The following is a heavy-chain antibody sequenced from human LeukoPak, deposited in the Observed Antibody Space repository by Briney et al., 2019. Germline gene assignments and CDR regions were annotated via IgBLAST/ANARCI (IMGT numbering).Heavy chain of an antibody. CDR2: ISFDGSNK. J-gene: IGHJ4*02. CDR1: GFTFSSYG. D-gene: IGHD5-12*01. Sequence: GGSLRLSCAASGFTFSSYGMHWVRQAPGKGLEWVAVISFDGSNKYYADSVKGRFTISRDNPKNTLYLQMNSLRADDTAVYYCAKEVAAITFFDYWGRGTLVTVSS. V-gene: IGHV3-30*18. CDR3: AKEVAAITFFDY.